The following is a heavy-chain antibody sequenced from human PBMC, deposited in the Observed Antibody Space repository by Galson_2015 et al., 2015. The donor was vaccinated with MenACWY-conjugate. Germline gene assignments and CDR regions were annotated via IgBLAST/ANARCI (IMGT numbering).Heavy chain of an antibody. J-gene: IGHJ4*02. V-gene: IGHV3-7*01. CDR2: INQDGSET. D-gene: IGHD2-15*01. CDR1: GFAFSNYW. CDR3: ARGPFVVVAD. Sequence: SLRLSCAASGFAFSNYWMSWVRQAPGQGLEWVANINQDGSETYYVDSVKGRFTISRDNAKNSVYLQLNSLKVEDTAVFYCARGPFVVVADWGQRTLVTGSS.